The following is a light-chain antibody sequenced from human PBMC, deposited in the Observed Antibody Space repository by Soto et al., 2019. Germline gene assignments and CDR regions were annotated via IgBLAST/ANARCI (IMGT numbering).Light chain of an antibody. CDR3: QQYDNLPGYT. CDR2: DAS. V-gene: IGKV1-33*01. J-gene: IGKJ2*01. Sequence: DIQMTQSPSSLSASVGDRVTITCQASQHISKNLNWYQQKPGKAPKLLIYDASNLETGVPSRFSESGSGTDFTFTISSLQSEDIATYYCQQYDNLPGYTFGQGTKLEIK. CDR1: QHISKN.